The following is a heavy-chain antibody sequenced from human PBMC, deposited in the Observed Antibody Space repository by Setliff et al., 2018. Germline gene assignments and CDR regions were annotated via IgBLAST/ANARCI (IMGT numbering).Heavy chain of an antibody. CDR1: GFTFSSYS. D-gene: IGHD2-15*01. CDR3: AVSGINDPLSY. Sequence: PGGSLRLSCAASGFTFSSYSMNWVRQAPGKGLEWVSSISSSSSYIYYADSVKGRFTISRDNAKNSLYLQMNSLKTEDTAVYYCAVSGINDPLSYWGQGTLVTVSS. CDR2: ISSSSSYI. J-gene: IGHJ4*02. V-gene: IGHV3-21*04.